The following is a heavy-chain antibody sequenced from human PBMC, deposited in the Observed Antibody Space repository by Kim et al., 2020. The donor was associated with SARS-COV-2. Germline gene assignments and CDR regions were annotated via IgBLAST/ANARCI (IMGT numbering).Heavy chain of an antibody. Sequence: GGSLRLSCAASGFTVSSNYMSWVRQAPGKGLEWVSVIYSGGSTYYADSVKGRFTISRDNSKNTLYLQMNSLRAEDTAVYYCARDGSREYYDSSGYFLDWGQGTLVTVSS. CDR3: ARDGSREYYDSSGYFLD. CDR2: IYSGGST. CDR1: GFTVSSNY. D-gene: IGHD3-22*01. V-gene: IGHV3-66*01. J-gene: IGHJ4*02.